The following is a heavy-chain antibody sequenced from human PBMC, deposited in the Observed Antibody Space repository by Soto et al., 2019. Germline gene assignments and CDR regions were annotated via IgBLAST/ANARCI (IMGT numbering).Heavy chain of an antibody. V-gene: IGHV3-53*01. CDR2: IYSGGST. D-gene: IGHD3-10*01. CDR1: GFTFSNYA. CDR3: ARVRSYYGSGSYYNAGIHYYFDY. Sequence: GGSLRLSCAASGFTFSNYAMTWVRQAPGRGLEWVSVIYSGGSTYYADSVKGRFTISRDNSKNTLYLQMNSLRAEDTAVYYCARVRSYYGSGSYYNAGIHYYFDYWGQGTLVTVSS. J-gene: IGHJ4*02.